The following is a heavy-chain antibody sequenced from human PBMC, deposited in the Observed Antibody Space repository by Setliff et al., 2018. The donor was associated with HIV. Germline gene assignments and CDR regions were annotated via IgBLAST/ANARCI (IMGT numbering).Heavy chain of an antibody. CDR3: ARGGVGLTGREGSAGPRAFDI. V-gene: IGHV1-18*01. CDR2: ISTYNGNT. D-gene: IGHD1-26*01. J-gene: IGHJ3*02. Sequence: ASVKVSCKASGYNFTNYGINWVRQAPGQGLEWMGWISTYNGNTNYAQKFQGRVTMTTDTSTTTAYMELRSLRSDDTAVYYCARGGVGLTGREGSAGPRAFDIWGQGTMVTVSS. CDR1: GYNFTNYG.